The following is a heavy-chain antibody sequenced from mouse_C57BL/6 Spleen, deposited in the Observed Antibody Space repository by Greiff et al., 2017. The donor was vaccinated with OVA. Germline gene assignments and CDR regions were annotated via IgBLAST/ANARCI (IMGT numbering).Heavy chain of an antibody. J-gene: IGHJ1*03. CDR3: ARYSNYYFDV. CDR1: GYSITSDY. D-gene: IGHD2-5*01. V-gene: IGHV3-8*01. Sequence: EVQLVESGPGLAKPSQSLSLTCSVTGYSITSDYWNWIRKFPGNKLEYMGYISYSGSTYYNQSIKSRISITRDTSTTQYYLQLNSVTTEDTATYYCARYSNYYFDVWGTGTTVTVSS. CDR2: ISYSGST.